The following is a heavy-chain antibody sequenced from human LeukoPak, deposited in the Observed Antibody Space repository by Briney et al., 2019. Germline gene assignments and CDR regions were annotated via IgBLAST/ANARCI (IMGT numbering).Heavy chain of an antibody. J-gene: IGHJ4*02. D-gene: IGHD6-19*01. V-gene: IGHV3-20*03. CDR2: ITWNVGTT. CDR3: ARKSYSSGDY. Sequence: VSCITWNVGTTGYPDSLKGRFTISRDNAKNSLYLQMNSLRAEDTALYYCARKSYSSGDYWGQGTLVTVSS.